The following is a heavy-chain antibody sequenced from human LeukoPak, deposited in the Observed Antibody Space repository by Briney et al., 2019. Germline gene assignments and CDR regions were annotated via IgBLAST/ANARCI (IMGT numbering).Heavy chain of an antibody. CDR1: GYTFTGYY. Sequence: ASVTVSCTASGYTFTGYYMHWVRQAPGQGLEWMGWINPNSGGTNYAQKSQGRVTMTRDTSISTAYMELSRLRSDDTAVYYCASITMIGPVDYWGQGTLVTVSS. CDR3: ASITMIGPVDY. J-gene: IGHJ4*02. D-gene: IGHD3-22*01. V-gene: IGHV1-2*02. CDR2: INPNSGGT.